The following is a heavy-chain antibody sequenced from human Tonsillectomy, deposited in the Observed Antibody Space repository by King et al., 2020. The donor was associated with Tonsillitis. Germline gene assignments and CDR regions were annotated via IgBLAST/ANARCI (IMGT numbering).Heavy chain of an antibody. CDR3: SRAGYYVGY. CDR2: MNPNGGNT. V-gene: IGHV1-8*01. CDR1: GYTFTSYD. D-gene: IGHD2/OR15-2a*01. Sequence: QLVQSGAEVKKPGASVKVSCKASGYTFTSYDINWVRQATGQGLEWMGWMNPNGGNTGYAQKVQGRVTMTRDTSINTAYMELSSLTSEDTAIYYCSRAGYYVGYWGQGTLVTVSS. J-gene: IGHJ4*02.